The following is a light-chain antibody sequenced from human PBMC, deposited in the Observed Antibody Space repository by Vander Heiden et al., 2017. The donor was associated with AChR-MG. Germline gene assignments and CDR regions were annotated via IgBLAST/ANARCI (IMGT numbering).Light chain of an antibody. CDR3: QSYDSSLSGSGV. V-gene: IGLV1-40*01. Sequence: QSVLTQPPSVSGAPGQRVTISCTGGSSNIGAGYDVHWYQQLPGTAPKPLIYGNSNRPSGVPDRFSGSKSGTSASLAITGLQAEDEADYYCQSYDSSLSGSGVFGGGTKLTVL. CDR2: GNS. CDR1: SSNIGAGYD. J-gene: IGLJ2*01.